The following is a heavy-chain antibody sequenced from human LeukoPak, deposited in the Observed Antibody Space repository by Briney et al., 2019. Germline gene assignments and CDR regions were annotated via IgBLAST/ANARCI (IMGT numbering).Heavy chain of an antibody. D-gene: IGHD1-1*01. Sequence: SETLSLTCAVDGVSFRGFDGSWIRQTPGKGGECIGAIDRSGNTHSTQSLTEYSTSLKSRVNISVASSKNASSLKVSSVTAAEKGVYYCARVRHVPLEHGYYMYVWGKGNTVTVSS. CDR3: ARVRHVPLEHGYYMYV. J-gene: IGHJ6*03. V-gene: IGHV4-34*01. CDR2: IDRSGNT. CDR1: GVSFRGFD.